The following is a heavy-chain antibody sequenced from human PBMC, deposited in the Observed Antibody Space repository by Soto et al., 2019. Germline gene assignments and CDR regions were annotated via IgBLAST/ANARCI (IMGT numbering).Heavy chain of an antibody. CDR1: GYSFTSYW. V-gene: IGHV5-10-1*01. CDR2: IDPSDSYT. CDR3: ARRGSPIAAAGTDPSYYYYGMDV. J-gene: IGHJ6*02. D-gene: IGHD6-13*01. Sequence: GESLKISCKGSGYSFTSYWISWVRQMPGKGLEWMGRIDPSDSYTNYSPSFQGHVTISADKSISTAYLQWSSLKASDTAMYYCARRGSPIAAAGTDPSYYYYGMDVWRQGTTVTVSS.